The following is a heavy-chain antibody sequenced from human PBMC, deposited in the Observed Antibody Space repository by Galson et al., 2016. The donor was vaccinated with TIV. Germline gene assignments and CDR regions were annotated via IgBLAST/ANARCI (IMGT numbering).Heavy chain of an antibody. D-gene: IGHD4-17*01. CDR3: AREDGNYVPVYDGFDL. J-gene: IGHJ3*01. CDR1: GFTFSNDN. V-gene: IGHV3-21*04. Sequence: LRLSCAASGFTFSNDNMHWVRRAPGKGLEWVSCISGRGSYISYADSVKGRFTISRDNARNSVYLQMNSLGAEDTAMYYWAREDGNYVPVYDGFDLWGPGTMVTVSS. CDR2: ISGRGSYI.